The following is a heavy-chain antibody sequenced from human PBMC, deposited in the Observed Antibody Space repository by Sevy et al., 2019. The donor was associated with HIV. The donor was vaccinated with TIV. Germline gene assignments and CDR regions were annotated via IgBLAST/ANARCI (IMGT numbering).Heavy chain of an antibody. CDR1: GFTFSNYW. CDR2: IRQDGSEK. J-gene: IGHJ4*02. Sequence: GGSLRLSCAASGFTFSNYWMSWVRQAPGKGLEWVANIRQDGSEKYFVDSVKGRFAISRDKAKNSRYLKMKSLRAEDKAVDYCGKPYRTDPFYYSGSSGYYYPTYFDYWGQGTLVTVSS. CDR3: GKPYRTDPFYYSGSSGYYYPTYFDY. D-gene: IGHD3-22*01. V-gene: IGHV3-7*01.